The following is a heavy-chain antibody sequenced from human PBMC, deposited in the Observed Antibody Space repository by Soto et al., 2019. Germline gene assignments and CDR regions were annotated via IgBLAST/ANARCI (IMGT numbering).Heavy chain of an antibody. Sequence: EVQLVESGGGLVKPGGSLRLSCAASGFTFSSYSMNWVHQAPGKGLEWVSSISSSSSYIYYADSVKGRFTISRDNAKNSLYLQMNSLRAEDTAVYYCVPYSSGWGGVDYWGQGTLVTVSS. V-gene: IGHV3-21*01. D-gene: IGHD6-19*01. CDR2: ISSSSSYI. CDR1: GFTFSSYS. J-gene: IGHJ4*02. CDR3: VPYSSGWGGVDY.